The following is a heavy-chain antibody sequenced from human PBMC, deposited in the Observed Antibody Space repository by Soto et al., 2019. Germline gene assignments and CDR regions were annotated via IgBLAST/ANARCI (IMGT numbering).Heavy chain of an antibody. CDR3: ARTTVTTDYYYYMDV. Sequence: SETLSLTCAVYGGSFSGYYWSWIRQPPGKGLEWIGEINHSGSTNYNPSLKSRVTISVDTSKNQFSLKLSSVTAADTAVYYCARTTVTTDYYYYMDVWGKGTTVTVSS. CDR1: GGSFSGYY. D-gene: IGHD4-17*01. V-gene: IGHV4-34*01. J-gene: IGHJ6*03. CDR2: INHSGST.